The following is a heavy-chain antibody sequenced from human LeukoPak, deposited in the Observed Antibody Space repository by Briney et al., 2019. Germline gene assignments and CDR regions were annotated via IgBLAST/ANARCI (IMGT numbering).Heavy chain of an antibody. J-gene: IGHJ6*02. CDR2: INWNGGST. V-gene: IGHV3-20*04. D-gene: IGHD3-10*01. Sequence: GGSLRLSCAASGFTFDDYGMSWVRQAPGKGLEWVSGINWNGGSTGYADSVKGRFAISRDNAKNSLYLQMNSLRAEDTAVYYCARDLRLMVRGVGPNYYGMDVWGQGTTVTVSS. CDR1: GFTFDDYG. CDR3: ARDLRLMVRGVGPNYYGMDV.